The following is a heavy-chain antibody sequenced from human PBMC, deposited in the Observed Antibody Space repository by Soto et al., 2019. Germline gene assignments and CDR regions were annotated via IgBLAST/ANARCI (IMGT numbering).Heavy chain of an antibody. V-gene: IGHV4-39*01. CDR2: IYHTGNA. CDR3: ARDYFDSSDYTTNWFDP. D-gene: IGHD3-22*01. J-gene: IGHJ5*02. CDR1: GDSISNSRFY. Sequence: SETLSLTCSVSGDSISNSRFYWSWIRQPPGEGLEWIGSIYHTGNAYYNPSLKSRVTIFVDTSKNQFSLKLTSVTAADTALYYCARDYFDSSDYTTNWFDPWGQGALVTVS.